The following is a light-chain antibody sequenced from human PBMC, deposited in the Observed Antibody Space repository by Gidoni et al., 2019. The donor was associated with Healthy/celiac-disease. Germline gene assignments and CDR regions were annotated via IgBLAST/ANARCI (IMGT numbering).Light chain of an antibody. CDR2: GAS. CDR3: QQYNNWPPWT. V-gene: IGKV3-15*01. CDR1: QSVSSN. J-gene: IGKJ1*01. Sequence: EILMTQSPATLSVSPGERATLTCRASQSVSSNLAWYQQKPGQAPRLLIYGASTRATGIPARFSGSGSGTEFTLIISSLQSEDFAVYYCQQYNNWPPWTFXQXTKVXIK.